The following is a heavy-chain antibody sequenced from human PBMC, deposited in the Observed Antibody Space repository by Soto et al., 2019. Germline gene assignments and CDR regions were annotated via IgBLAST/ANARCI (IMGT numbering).Heavy chain of an antibody. D-gene: IGHD4-17*01. Sequence: SGPTLVNPTQTLTVTCTFSGFSLSNSGVGVAWIRQPPGKALEWLALIYGDNDKRYSPSLKTRLTITKDTSKNQVVLTMTNMDPVDTATYYCAHCTLHDYGDYDPGTSHVFDSWGQGALVTVSS. CDR2: IYGDNDK. V-gene: IGHV2-5*02. J-gene: IGHJ4*02. CDR1: GFSLSNSGVG. CDR3: AHCTLHDYGDYDPGTSHVFDS.